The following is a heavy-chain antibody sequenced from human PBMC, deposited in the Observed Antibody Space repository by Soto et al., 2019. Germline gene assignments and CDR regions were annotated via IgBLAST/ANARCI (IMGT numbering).Heavy chain of an antibody. Sequence: EVQLLESGGGLVQPRGSLRLSCAASGFTFSSYAMSWVRQAPGKGLEWVSAISGSGGSTYYADSVKGRFTISRDNSKNTLYLQMNSLRAEDTAVYYCAKHTLGYCSGGSCYSGYWGQGTLVTVSS. CDR2: ISGSGGST. J-gene: IGHJ4*02. V-gene: IGHV3-23*01. CDR1: GFTFSSYA. D-gene: IGHD2-15*01. CDR3: AKHTLGYCSGGSCYSGY.